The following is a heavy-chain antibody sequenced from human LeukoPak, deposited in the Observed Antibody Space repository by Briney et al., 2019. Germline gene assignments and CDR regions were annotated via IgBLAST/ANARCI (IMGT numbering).Heavy chain of an antibody. CDR2: ISNDGTKK. Sequence: PGGSLRLSCAASGFTFSDYAMHWVRQAPGKGLEWVAIISNDGTKKYYADSKKGRFTISRDNSKNTLYLQINDLRPEDTAVYYCARDGGDKTAYYGDQFDYWGQGALVTVSS. J-gene: IGHJ4*02. V-gene: IGHV3-30*01. CDR3: ARDGGDKTAYYGDQFDY. CDR1: GFTFSDYA. D-gene: IGHD3-9*01.